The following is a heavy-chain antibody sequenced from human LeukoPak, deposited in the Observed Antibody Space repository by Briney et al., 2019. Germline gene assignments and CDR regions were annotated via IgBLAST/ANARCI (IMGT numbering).Heavy chain of an antibody. CDR3: ARDRQCGY. Sequence: GASVKVPCKASGYTFTSYGISWVRQAPGQGLEWMEWISPYNGNTNYAPKLQGRLTMTTDTSTSTAYMELRSLRSDDTAVYYCARDRQCGYWGQGTLVTVSS. V-gene: IGHV1-18*01. CDR2: ISPYNGNT. D-gene: IGHD2-21*01. J-gene: IGHJ4*02. CDR1: GYTFTSYG.